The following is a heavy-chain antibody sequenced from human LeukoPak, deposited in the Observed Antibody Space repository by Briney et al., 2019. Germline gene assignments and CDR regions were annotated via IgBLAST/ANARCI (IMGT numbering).Heavy chain of an antibody. D-gene: IGHD3-3*01. CDR2: INGDGGST. V-gene: IGHV3-43*02. Sequence: GGSLRLSCAASGFTFDDYAMHWVRQAPGKGLEWVSLINGDGGSTYYADSVKGRFTISRDNTKNSLYLQMNSLRTEDTALYYCAKEQERFLQWLSSDYWGQGTLVTVSS. CDR3: AKEQERFLQWLSSDY. J-gene: IGHJ4*02. CDR1: GFTFDDYA.